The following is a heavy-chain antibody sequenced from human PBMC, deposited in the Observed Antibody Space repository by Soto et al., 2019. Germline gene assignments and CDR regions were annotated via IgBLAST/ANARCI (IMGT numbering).Heavy chain of an antibody. CDR2: ISAYNGNT. V-gene: IGHV1-18*01. D-gene: IGHD3-3*01. CDR1: GYTFTSYG. J-gene: IGHJ6*03. Sequence: ASVKVSCKASGYTFTSYGISWVRQAPGQGLEWMGWISAYNGNTNYAQNLQGRVTMTTDTSTSTAYMELRSLRSDDTAVYYCARDVGEDYYYYYYMDVWGKGTTVTVSS. CDR3: ARDVGEDYYYYYYMDV.